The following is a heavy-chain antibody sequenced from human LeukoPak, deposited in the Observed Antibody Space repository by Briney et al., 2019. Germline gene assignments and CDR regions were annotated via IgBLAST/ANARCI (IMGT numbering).Heavy chain of an antibody. D-gene: IGHD3-3*01. J-gene: IGHJ4*02. CDR1: GYTSTSYA. V-gene: IGHV7-4-1*02. CDR2: INTNTGNP. CDR3: ARLTIFGVVTDFDY. Sequence: ASVKVSCKASGYTSTSYAINWVRQAPGQGLEWMGWINTNTGNPTYAQGFTGRFVFSLDTSVSTAYLQISSLKAEDTAVYYCARLTIFGVVTDFDYWGQGTLVTVSS.